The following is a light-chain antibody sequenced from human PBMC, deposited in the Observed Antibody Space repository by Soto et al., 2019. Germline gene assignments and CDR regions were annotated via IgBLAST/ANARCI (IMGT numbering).Light chain of an antibody. J-gene: IGKJ4*02. Sequence: TVLAMTRGTQCWSRGECGSLWSRDSQSVSSSYLAWYQQKPGQAPRLLIYGASSRATCIPDRFSASGTGTNFTLSSSGMDAEDFAGYYCQQDGRPRTFGGGTKVDIK. V-gene: IGKV3-20*01. CDR2: GAS. CDR3: QQDGRPRT. CDR1: QSVSSSY.